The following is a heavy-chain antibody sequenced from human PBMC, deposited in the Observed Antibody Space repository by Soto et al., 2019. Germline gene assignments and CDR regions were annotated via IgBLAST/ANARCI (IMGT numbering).Heavy chain of an antibody. J-gene: IGHJ4*02. V-gene: IGHV1-18*01. CDR2: ISGYNGNT. D-gene: IGHD2-15*01. Sequence: ASVKVSCKASGYTFSNYGFSWVRQAPGQGLEWMGWISGYNGNTNYAERLQGRVTMNTDTSTSTAYIGLRSLRYVDSVVDYGSREGRLCCWGQGTPGTVGS. CDR1: GYTFSNYG. CDR3: SREGRLCC.